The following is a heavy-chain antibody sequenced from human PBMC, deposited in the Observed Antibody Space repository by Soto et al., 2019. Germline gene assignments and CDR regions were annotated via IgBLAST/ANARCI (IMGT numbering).Heavy chain of an antibody. CDR1: GFTFSSYA. Sequence: GGSLRLSCAASGFTFSSYAMSWVRQAPGKGLEWVSAISGSGGSTYYADSVKGRFTISRDNSKNTLYLQMNSLRAEDTAVYYCAKSDIVVVPAAMPFDYWGQGTLVTVSS. CDR3: AKSDIVVVPAAMPFDY. V-gene: IGHV3-23*01. J-gene: IGHJ4*02. D-gene: IGHD2-2*01. CDR2: ISGSGGST.